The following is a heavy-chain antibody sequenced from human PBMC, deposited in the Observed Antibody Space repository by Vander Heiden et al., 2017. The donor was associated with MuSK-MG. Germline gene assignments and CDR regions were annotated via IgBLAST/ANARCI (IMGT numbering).Heavy chain of an antibody. J-gene: IGHJ3*02. V-gene: IGHV4-39*01. CDR2: IYYSGST. D-gene: IGHD1-26*01. Sequence: QLQLQESGPGLVKPSETLSLTCIVSGGSISRSSHSWGWIRQPPGKGLEWIGSIYYSGSTYNNPSLESGVTISVDTSKNQFSLKLTSVTAADTAVYYCARQWELIAFDIWGQGTMVTVSS. CDR3: ARQWELIAFDI. CDR1: GGSISRSSHS.